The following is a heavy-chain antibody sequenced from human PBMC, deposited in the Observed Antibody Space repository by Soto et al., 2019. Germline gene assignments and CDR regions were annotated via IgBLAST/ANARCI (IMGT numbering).Heavy chain of an antibody. J-gene: IGHJ4*02. CDR1: GYTFTDNS. D-gene: IGHD5-12*01. V-gene: IGHV1-18*01. CDR3: ARGGGYAVDF. CDR2: INTDTGAT. Sequence: QVQLVRSGGELRKPGASVKVSCKASGYTFTDNSITWVRQAPGQGLEWMGWINTDTGATRSTQKFQDRVTMTTDTSTSTAYLELTGLRSDDTAIYYCARGGGYAVDFWGQGTLVAVSS.